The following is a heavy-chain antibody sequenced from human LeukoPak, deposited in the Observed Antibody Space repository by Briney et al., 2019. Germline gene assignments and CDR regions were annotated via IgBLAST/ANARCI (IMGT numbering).Heavy chain of an antibody. J-gene: IGHJ4*02. CDR3: AKDPRCGGDCCSDDY. V-gene: IGHV3-30*02. CDR2: TRYDGSNK. Sequence: GGSLRLSCAASGFTFSSYGMHWVRQAPGKGLEWVAFTRYDGSNKYYADSVKGRFTISRDNSKNTLYLQMNSLRAEDTAVYYCAKDPRCGGDCCSDDYWGQGTLVTVSS. CDR1: GFTFSSYG. D-gene: IGHD2-21*02.